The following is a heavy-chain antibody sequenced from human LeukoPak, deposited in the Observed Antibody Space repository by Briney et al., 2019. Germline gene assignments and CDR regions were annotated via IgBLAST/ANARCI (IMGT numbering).Heavy chain of an antibody. J-gene: IGHJ4*02. Sequence: GGSLRLSCAASGFTFSSYSMNWVRQAPGKGLEWVSSISSSSSYIYYADSVKGRFTISRDNAKNSLYLQMNSLRAEDTAVYYCARYPANWNYGTYYFDYWGRGTLVTVSS. D-gene: IGHD1-7*01. CDR3: ARYPANWNYGTYYFDY. CDR1: GFTFSSYS. CDR2: ISSSSSYI. V-gene: IGHV3-21*01.